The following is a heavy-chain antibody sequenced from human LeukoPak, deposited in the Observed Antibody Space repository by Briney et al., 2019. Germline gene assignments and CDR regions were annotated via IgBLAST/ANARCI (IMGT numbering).Heavy chain of an antibody. V-gene: IGHV3-33*06. CDR3: AKDHYGSGSYIDY. CDR1: GFTFSSYG. CDR2: IWYDGSNK. J-gene: IGHJ4*02. D-gene: IGHD3-10*01. Sequence: PGRSLRLSCAASGFTFSSYGMHWVRQAPGKGLEWVAVIWYDGSNKYYADSAKGRFTISRDNSKNTLYLQMNSLRAEDTAVYYCAKDHYGSGSYIDYWGQGTLVTVSP.